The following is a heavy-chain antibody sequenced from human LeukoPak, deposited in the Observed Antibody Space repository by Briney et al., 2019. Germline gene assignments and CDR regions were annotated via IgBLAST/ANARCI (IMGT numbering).Heavy chain of an antibody. CDR2: IYYSGST. CDR3: ARDFQRTQWYFDL. V-gene: IGHV4-31*03. Sequence: SETLSLTCTVSGGSISSGGYYWSWIRQHPGKGLEWIGYIYYSGSTYYNPSLKSRITISVDTSKNQFSLKLSSVTAADTAVYYRARDFQRTQWYFDLWGRGTLVTVSS. CDR1: GGSISSGGYY. J-gene: IGHJ2*01.